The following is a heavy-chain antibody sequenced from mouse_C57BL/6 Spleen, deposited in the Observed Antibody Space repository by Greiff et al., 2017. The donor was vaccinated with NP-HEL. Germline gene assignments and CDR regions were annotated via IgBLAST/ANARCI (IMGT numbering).Heavy chain of an antibody. CDR1: GFTFSSYG. CDR3: ARHRGGDGDYSAMDY. CDR2: ISSGGSYT. Sequence: EVKLVESGGDLVKPGGSLKLSCAASGFTFSSYGMSWVRQTPDKRLEWVATISSGGSYTYYPDSVKGRFTISRDNAKNTLYLQMSSLKSEDTAMYYCARHRGGDGDYSAMDYWGQGTSVTVSS. V-gene: IGHV5-6*01. J-gene: IGHJ4*01. D-gene: IGHD3-1*01.